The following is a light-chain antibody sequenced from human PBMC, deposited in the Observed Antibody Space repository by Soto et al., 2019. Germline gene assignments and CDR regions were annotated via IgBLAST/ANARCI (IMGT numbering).Light chain of an antibody. CDR3: AAWDDSLDGPI. CDR2: NNN. J-gene: IGLJ2*01. V-gene: IGLV1-44*01. CDR1: NSNIGSNT. Sequence: QAVVTQPPSASGNPGQRVSISCSGSNSNIGSNTVSWYQQLPGTAPRLLIYNNNQRPPGVPDRFSDSKSGTSASLAISGLHSEDEADYYCAAWDDSLDGPIFGGGTQLTVL.